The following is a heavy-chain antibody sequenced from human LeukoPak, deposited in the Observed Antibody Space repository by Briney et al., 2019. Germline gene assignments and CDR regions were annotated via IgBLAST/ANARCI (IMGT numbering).Heavy chain of an antibody. Sequence: ASVKVSCKASGYTFTSYGISWVRQAPGQGLEWMGWISAYNGNTNYAQKLQGRATMTTDTSTSTAYMELRSLRSDDTAVYYCARDREPYVDTAMVFDYWGQGTLVTVSS. CDR2: ISAYNGNT. V-gene: IGHV1-18*01. CDR1: GYTFTSYG. J-gene: IGHJ4*02. CDR3: ARDREPYVDTAMVFDY. D-gene: IGHD5-18*01.